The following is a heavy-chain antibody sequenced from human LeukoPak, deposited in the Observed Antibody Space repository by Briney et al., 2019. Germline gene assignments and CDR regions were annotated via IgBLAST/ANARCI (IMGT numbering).Heavy chain of an antibody. CDR2: INPNSGGT. Sequence: GASVKVSCKASGYTFTGYYMHWVRQAPGQGLEWMGWINPNSGGTNYAQKFQGRVTMTRDTSISTAYMELSRLRSDDTAVYYCARMGCDSSGYVGAFDYRGQGTLVTVSS. V-gene: IGHV1-2*02. CDR1: GYTFTGYY. CDR3: ARMGCDSSGYVGAFDY. J-gene: IGHJ4*02. D-gene: IGHD3-22*01.